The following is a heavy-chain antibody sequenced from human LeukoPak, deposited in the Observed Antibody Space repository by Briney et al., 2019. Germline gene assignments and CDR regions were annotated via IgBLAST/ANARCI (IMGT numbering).Heavy chain of an antibody. Sequence: SETLSLTCAVSGGSISSSNWWSWVRQPPGKGLEWIGEIYHGGSTNYNPSLKSRVAMSVDRSRNQFSLQLSSVTAADTAVYYCARAINRSGGKSSYYFDYWGQGTLVTVSS. CDR2: IYHGGST. CDR3: ARAINRSGGKSSYYFDY. CDR1: GGSISSSNW. J-gene: IGHJ4*02. V-gene: IGHV4-4*02. D-gene: IGHD4-23*01.